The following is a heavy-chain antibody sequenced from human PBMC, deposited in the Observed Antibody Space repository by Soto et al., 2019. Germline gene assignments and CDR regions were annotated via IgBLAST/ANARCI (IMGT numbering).Heavy chain of an antibody. V-gene: IGHV4-31*03. Sequence: SETRSLTCTVSGGSISSGGYYWIWIRQHPGKGLEWIGYIYYSGSTYYNPSLKSRVTISVDTSKNQFSLKLSSVTAADTAVYYCARGGTMIPVDYWGQGTLVTVSS. CDR1: GGSISSGGYY. CDR2: IYYSGST. D-gene: IGHD3-22*01. CDR3: ARGGTMIPVDY. J-gene: IGHJ4*02.